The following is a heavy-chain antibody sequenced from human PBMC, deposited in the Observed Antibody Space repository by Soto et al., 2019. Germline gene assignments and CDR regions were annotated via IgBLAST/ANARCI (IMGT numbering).Heavy chain of an antibody. Sequence: KASETLSLTCAVYGGSFSAYYWSWIRQPPGKGLEWIGEINHSGGTSYNPSLKSRVTISVDTSKSQFSLKLTSVTAADTAVYYCATGNVDSMLEYWGQGTQGTAPQ. CDR2: INHSGGT. V-gene: IGHV4-34*01. CDR3: ATGNVDSMLEY. D-gene: IGHD3-3*01. J-gene: IGHJ4*02. CDR1: GGSFSAYY.